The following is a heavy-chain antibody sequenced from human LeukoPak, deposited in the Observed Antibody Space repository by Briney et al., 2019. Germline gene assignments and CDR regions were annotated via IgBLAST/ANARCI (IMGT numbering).Heavy chain of an antibody. D-gene: IGHD3-22*01. CDR1: GGTFSSYA. Sequence: SVTVSCKASGGTFSSYALSWVRQAPGQGLEWMGGIIPIFGTANYAQKFQGRVTITTDESTSTAYMELSSLRSEDTDVYYCAYDSSGYYPHWGQGTLVTVSS. J-gene: IGHJ4*02. CDR3: AYDSSGYYPH. V-gene: IGHV1-69*05. CDR2: IIPIFGTA.